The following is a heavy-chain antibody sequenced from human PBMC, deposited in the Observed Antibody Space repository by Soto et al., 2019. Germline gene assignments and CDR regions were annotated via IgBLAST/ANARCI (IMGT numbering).Heavy chain of an antibody. Sequence: QVQLQESGPGLVKPSQTLSLTCTVSGGSISSGGYYWYWIRQHPGKGLEWIVYVYYSATTYYNPSLKSPVTISVDTSKNQFSLKMSSVTAADTAVYYCAASCVACGGFNYYGMDVWGQGTTVTVSS. CDR3: AASCVACGGFNYYGMDV. D-gene: IGHD2-21*01. CDR1: GGSISSGGYY. CDR2: VYYSATT. J-gene: IGHJ6*02. V-gene: IGHV4-31*01.